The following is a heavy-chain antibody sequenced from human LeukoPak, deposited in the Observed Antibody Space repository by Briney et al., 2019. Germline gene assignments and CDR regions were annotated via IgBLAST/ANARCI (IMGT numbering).Heavy chain of an antibody. CDR3: AADSDWAFHY. J-gene: IGHJ4*02. D-gene: IGHD2-21*02. CDR1: GFPLRKFV. V-gene: IGHV3-48*02. Sequence: GGSPRPSRAASGFPLRKFVMSWVRPAPGKGLGRVSYINHNGETIYYADSVKGRFTISRDNGKNSLCLQMNSLRDGDTAVYYCAADSDWAFHYWGQGTRVTVSS. CDR2: INHNGETI.